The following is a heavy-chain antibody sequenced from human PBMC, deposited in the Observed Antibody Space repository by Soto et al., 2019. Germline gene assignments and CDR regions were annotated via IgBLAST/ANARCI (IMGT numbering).Heavy chain of an antibody. D-gene: IGHD3-9*01. CDR3: AKGPLRYFDWSGLDY. Sequence: GGSLRLSCAASGFTFSSYGMHWVRQAPGKGLEWVAVISYDGSNKYYADSVKGRFTISRDNSKNTLYLQMNSLRAEDTAVYYCAKGPLRYFDWSGLDYWGQGTLVTVSS. CDR1: GFTFSSYG. J-gene: IGHJ4*02. V-gene: IGHV3-30*18. CDR2: ISYDGSNK.